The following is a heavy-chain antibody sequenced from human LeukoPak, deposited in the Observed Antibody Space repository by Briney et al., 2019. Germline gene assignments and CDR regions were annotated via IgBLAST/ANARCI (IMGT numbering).Heavy chain of an antibody. Sequence: GGSLRLSCAASGFTFSSYAMSWVRQAPGKGLEWVSTISGSDGSAYYADSVKGRFTISRDNSKNSLYLQMNSLRAEDTAVYYCASQARGVGATPLDYWGQGTLVTVSS. CDR3: ASQARGVGATPLDY. CDR1: GFTFSSYA. V-gene: IGHV3-23*01. D-gene: IGHD1-26*01. J-gene: IGHJ4*02. CDR2: ISGSDGSA.